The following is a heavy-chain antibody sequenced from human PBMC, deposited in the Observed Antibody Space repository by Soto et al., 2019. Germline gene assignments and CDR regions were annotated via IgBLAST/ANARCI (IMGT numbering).Heavy chain of an antibody. CDR1: GGSLSSGGYY. V-gene: IGHV4-31*03. J-gene: IGHJ4*02. CDR3: ARIDGGSSGWFSY. D-gene: IGHD6-19*01. Sequence: SETLSLSCTVSGGSLSSGGYYWSWIRQHPGKGLEWIGNIYYSGSTYYNPSLKSRVSISVDTSKNQFSLRLSSVTAADTAVYSCARIDGGSSGWFSYWGQGTLVTVS. CDR2: IYYSGST.